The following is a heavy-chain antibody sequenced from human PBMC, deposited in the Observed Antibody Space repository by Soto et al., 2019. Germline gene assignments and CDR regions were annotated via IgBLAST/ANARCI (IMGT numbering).Heavy chain of an antibody. CDR3: ARRAETNGWNGFGADKYYFDF. V-gene: IGHV1-8*01. D-gene: IGHD1-1*01. CDR1: GYTFTSYD. CDR2: MNPNTGNS. J-gene: IGHJ4*02. Sequence: QVQLVQSGAEVRKPGASVKVSCEASGYTFTSYDIYWVRQATGQGLEWMGWMNPNTGNSGYAQKFQGRVTMTSDTSTSTVHMALSSLRSEDTAVYYCARRAETNGWNGFGADKYYFDFWGQGTLVTVSS.